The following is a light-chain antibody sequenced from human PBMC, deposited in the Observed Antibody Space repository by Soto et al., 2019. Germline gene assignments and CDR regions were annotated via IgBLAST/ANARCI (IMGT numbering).Light chain of an antibody. CDR2: GAS. V-gene: IGKV3D-15*01. CDR1: QSVSNN. Sequence: EIVMTQSPATLSVSQGERVTLSCRASQSVSNNLAWYQQKPGQAPRLLIYGASTRATGIPARFSGSGSGTEFTLTISSLQPDDFATYYCQHYNSYSEAFGQGTKVDIK. J-gene: IGKJ1*01. CDR3: QHYNSYSEA.